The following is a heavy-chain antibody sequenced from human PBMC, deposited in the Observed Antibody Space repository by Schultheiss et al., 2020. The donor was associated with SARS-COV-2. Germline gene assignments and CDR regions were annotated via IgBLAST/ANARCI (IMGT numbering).Heavy chain of an antibody. V-gene: IGHV3-30*03. CDR2: ISYDGSIS. CDR1: GFSFRSYW. D-gene: IGHD6-19*01. CDR3: ARGAVAGDDAFDI. Sequence: GGSLRLSCAASGFSFRSYWMHWVRQAPGKGLEWMATISYDGSISYYADSVKGRFTISRDNSRNTLYLQMHILRAQDTAVYYCARGAVAGDDAFDIWGQGTMVTVSS. J-gene: IGHJ3*02.